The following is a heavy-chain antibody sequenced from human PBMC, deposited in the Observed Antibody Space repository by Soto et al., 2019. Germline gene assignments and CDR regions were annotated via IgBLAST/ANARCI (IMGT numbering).Heavy chain of an antibody. CDR1: GGSISSGGYY. CDR2: IYYSGST. Sequence: SETLSLTCTVSGGSISSGGYYWSWIRQHPGKGLEWIGYIYYSGSTYYNPSLKSRVTISVDTSKNQFSLKLSSVTAADTAVYYCARDLQVNDSNYGYYYYGMDVWGQGTTVTGLL. V-gene: IGHV4-31*03. J-gene: IGHJ6*02. CDR3: ARDLQVNDSNYGYYYYGMDV. D-gene: IGHD4-4*01.